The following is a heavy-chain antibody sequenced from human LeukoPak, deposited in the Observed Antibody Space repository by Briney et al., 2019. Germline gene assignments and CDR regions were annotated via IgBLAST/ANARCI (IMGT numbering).Heavy chain of an antibody. J-gene: IGHJ4*02. D-gene: IGHD3-22*01. Sequence: GGSLRLSCAASGFTFSSYWMSWVRQAPGKGLEWVANIKQDGSEKYYVDSVKGRFTISRDNAKNSLYLQMNSLRAEDTAVYYCARDGGCDYYDSSGYYGHDYWGQGTLVTVSS. CDR2: IKQDGSEK. V-gene: IGHV3-7*01. CDR3: ARDGGCDYYDSSGYYGHDY. CDR1: GFTFSSYW.